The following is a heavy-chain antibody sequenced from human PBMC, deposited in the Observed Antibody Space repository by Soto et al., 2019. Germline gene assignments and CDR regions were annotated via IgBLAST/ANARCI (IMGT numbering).Heavy chain of an antibody. J-gene: IGHJ4*02. D-gene: IGHD3-22*01. V-gene: IGHV3-23*01. CDR3: AKMPEAYYYDSNGLFDY. Sequence: GGSLRLSCAASGFTFRHYAMSWVRQAPGKXLEWVSVISGSGGSTYYADSVKGRFTISRDNSKNTLDLQMSSLRAEDTAVYYCAKMPEAYYYDSNGLFDYWGLGTLVTVSS. CDR2: ISGSGGST. CDR1: GFTFRHYA.